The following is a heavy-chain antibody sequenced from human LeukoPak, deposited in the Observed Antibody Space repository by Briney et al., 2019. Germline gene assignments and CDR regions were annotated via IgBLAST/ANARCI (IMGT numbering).Heavy chain of an antibody. CDR1: GITLSNYG. Sequence: GGSLRLSCAVSGITLSNYGMSWVRQAPGKGLEWVANIKQDGSEKYYVDSVKGRFTISRDNAKNSLYLQMNSLRAEDTAVYYCARERDTVSDENFDYWGQGTLVTVSS. V-gene: IGHV3-7*01. J-gene: IGHJ4*02. D-gene: IGHD4-17*01. CDR3: ARERDTVSDENFDY. CDR2: IKQDGSEK.